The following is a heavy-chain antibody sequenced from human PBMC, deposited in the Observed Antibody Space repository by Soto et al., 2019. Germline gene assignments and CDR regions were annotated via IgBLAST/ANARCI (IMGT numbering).Heavy chain of an antibody. CDR1: GGTFSSYA. V-gene: IGHV1-69*01. J-gene: IGHJ6*02. D-gene: IGHD4-17*01. Sequence: QVQLVQSGAEVKKPGSSVKVSCKASGGTFSSYAISWVRQAPGQGLEWMGGIIPIFGTANHAQQFQGRVTITADESTSTAYMELRSLRSEDTAVYYWGRALYGVDYYYYGMDVWGQGPTVTVSS. CDR3: GRALYGVDYYYYGMDV. CDR2: IIPIFGTA.